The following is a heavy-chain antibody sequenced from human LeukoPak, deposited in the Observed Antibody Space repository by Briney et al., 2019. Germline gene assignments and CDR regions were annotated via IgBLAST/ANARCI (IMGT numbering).Heavy chain of an antibody. D-gene: IGHD6-25*01. Sequence: ASVKVSCKASGYTFTSYAMHWVRLAPGHRLEWMGWINAGNGNTKYSQKVQGRVTITRDTSASTAYMVLSSLRSEDTAMYFCVRGPPRLNWFDPWGQGTLVTVSS. CDR3: VRGPPRLNWFDP. V-gene: IGHV1-3*01. J-gene: IGHJ5*02. CDR2: INAGNGNT. CDR1: GYTFTSYA.